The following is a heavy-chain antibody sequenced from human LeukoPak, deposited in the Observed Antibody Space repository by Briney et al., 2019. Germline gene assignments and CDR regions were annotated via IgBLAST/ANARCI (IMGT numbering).Heavy chain of an antibody. CDR2: IWYDGSNK. CDR1: GFTFSSYG. Sequence: GGSQRLPCAASGFTFSSYGMHWVRQAPGKGREGVAVIWYDGSNKHYADSVKGRFTISRDNSKNTLYLQMNSLRAEDTAVYYCARGTDTAMVTGGYNWFDPWGQGTLVTVSS. CDR3: ARGTDTAMVTGGYNWFDP. V-gene: IGHV3-33*01. J-gene: IGHJ5*02. D-gene: IGHD5-18*01.